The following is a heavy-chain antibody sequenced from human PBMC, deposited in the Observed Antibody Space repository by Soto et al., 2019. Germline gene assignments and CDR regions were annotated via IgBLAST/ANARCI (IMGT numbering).Heavy chain of an antibody. V-gene: IGHV3-49*03. CDR2: IRSQPYGGTT. Sequence: EVNLVESGGGLVEPGRSLRLSCITSGFPFANFLMSWFRQAPGKGLEWVGFIRSQPYGGTTQYAPSVSGRFIISRDDSKGIRYLQMNSLTTEDSGVYYCIGSFPFWGQGTLVTVSS. CDR1: GFPFANFL. J-gene: IGHJ4*02. D-gene: IGHD3-10*01. CDR3: IGSFPF.